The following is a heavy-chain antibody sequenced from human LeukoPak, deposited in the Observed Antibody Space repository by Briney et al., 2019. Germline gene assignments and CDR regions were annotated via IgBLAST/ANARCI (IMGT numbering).Heavy chain of an antibody. V-gene: IGHV3-7*01. CDR2: IKQDGSEK. J-gene: IGHJ4*02. CDR1: GFTFSSYW. CDR3: AREGKTYYDFWIVPGY. Sequence: GGSLRLSCAASGFTFSSYWMSWVRQAPGKGLEWVANIKQDGSEKYYVDSVKGRFTISRDNAKNSLYLQMNSLRAEDTAVYYCAREGKTYYDFWIVPGYWGQGTLVTVSS. D-gene: IGHD3-3*01.